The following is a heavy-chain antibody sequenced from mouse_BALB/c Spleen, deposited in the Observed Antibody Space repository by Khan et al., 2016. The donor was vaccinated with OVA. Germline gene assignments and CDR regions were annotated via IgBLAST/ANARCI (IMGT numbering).Heavy chain of an antibody. CDR3: ARMARTIN. V-gene: IGHV5-6-3*01. Sequence: EVELVESGGGLVKPGGSLTLSCAASGFTFSSYGMSWVRQTPDKRLELVATINSNGGSTYYPDSVKRRFTISRDNAKNTLYLQMSSLKSEDTAMYYCARMARTINWGQGTTLTVSS. CDR1: GFTFSSYG. J-gene: IGHJ2*01. CDR2: INSNGGST.